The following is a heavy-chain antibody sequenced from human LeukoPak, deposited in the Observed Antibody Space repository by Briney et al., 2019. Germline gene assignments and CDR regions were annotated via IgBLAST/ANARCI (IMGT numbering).Heavy chain of an antibody. J-gene: IGHJ4*02. D-gene: IGHD6-19*01. CDR3: ARLHSSGWYLDC. V-gene: IGHV4-39*01. CDR1: GGSISSSTYY. Sequence: AETLSLTCTVSGGSISSSTYYWAWIRQSQGLEWIGSIYYSGSTYYNPSLKSRVEISVDTSKNQFSLNLNSVTAADTAVYYCARLHSSGWYLDCWGQGTLAIVSS. CDR2: IYYSGST.